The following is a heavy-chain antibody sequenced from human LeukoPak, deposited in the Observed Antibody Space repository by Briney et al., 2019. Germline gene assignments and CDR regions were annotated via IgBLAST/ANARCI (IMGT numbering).Heavy chain of an antibody. V-gene: IGHV3-30*02. CDR2: IRYDGSNQ. CDR1: GFTFSSYG. CDR3: APRNRGY. J-gene: IGHJ4*02. D-gene: IGHD1-14*01. Sequence: GGSLRLSCAASGFTFSSYGMHWVRQAPGKGLEWVAFIRYDGSNQYYADSVKGRFTISRDNSKNTMYLQMNSLRPEDTAVSYCAPRNRGYWGQGTLVTVSS.